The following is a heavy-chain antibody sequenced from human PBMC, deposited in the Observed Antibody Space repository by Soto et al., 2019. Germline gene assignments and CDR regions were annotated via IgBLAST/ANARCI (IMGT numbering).Heavy chain of an antibody. V-gene: IGHV1-8*01. CDR2: MNPNSGNA. J-gene: IGHJ4*02. CDR1: GYTFTSYD. D-gene: IGHD2-8*01. CDR3: ARGDHTKWYEDY. Sequence: QVQLVQSGAEVKKPGASVKVSCKASGYTFTSYDINWVRQAPGQGLEWMGWMNPNSGNAGYAQKFLGRVTMTRTTSKSPAYMELSSLRSEDTAVYYCARGDHTKWYEDYWGQGNLVSVSS.